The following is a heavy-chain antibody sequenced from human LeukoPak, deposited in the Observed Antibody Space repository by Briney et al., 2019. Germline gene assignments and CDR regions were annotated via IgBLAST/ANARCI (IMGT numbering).Heavy chain of an antibody. J-gene: IGHJ4*02. V-gene: IGHV3-21*01. CDR3: ARDSSSSWQGGDY. CDR1: GFTFSSYS. D-gene: IGHD6-13*01. CDR2: ISSSSSYI. Sequence: PGGSLRLSCAASGFTFSSYSMNWVRQAPGKGLEWVSSISSSSSYIYYADSVKGRFTISRDNATNSLYLQMNSLRAEDTAVYYCARDSSSSWQGGDYWGQGTLVTVSS.